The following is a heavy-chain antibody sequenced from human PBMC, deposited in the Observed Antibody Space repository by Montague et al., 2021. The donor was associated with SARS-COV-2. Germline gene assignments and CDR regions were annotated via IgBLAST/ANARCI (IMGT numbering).Heavy chain of an antibody. J-gene: IGHJ4*02. D-gene: IGHD3-16*01. CDR3: ARDLGAPDCYFDS. Sequence: SETLSLTCTVSGGSMRSYYWSWIRQPAGQGLEWIGCIYSSGSTNYNPSXNSRITMSVDTSRNQFSLKVTSVTAADTAVYYCARDLGAPDCYFDSWGQGTLVTVPS. CDR1: GGSMRSYY. CDR2: IYSSGST. V-gene: IGHV4-4*07.